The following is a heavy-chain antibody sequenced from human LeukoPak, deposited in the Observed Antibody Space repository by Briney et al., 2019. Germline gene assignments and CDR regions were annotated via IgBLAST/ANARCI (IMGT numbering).Heavy chain of an antibody. CDR3: AKYISGGASPYYFDS. V-gene: IGHV3-9*01. J-gene: IGHJ4*02. CDR2: VTWNTDTI. D-gene: IGHD1-26*01. Sequence: GGSLRHSCAPSGFTFYDYAMHWVRAGPGKGLEWISGVTWNTDTIGYADTVMVRFTISRDNAKISLYLQMISLRAEDTALYYCAKYISGGASPYYFDSWGQGTLVTVSS. CDR1: GFTFYDYA.